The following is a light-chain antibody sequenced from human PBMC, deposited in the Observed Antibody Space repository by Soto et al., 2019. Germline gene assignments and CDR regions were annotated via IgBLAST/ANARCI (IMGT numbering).Light chain of an antibody. CDR2: DAS. V-gene: IGKV3D-15*01. CDR1: QSINTY. Sequence: ENVLTQSPATLSLSPGEGATLSCRASQSINTYLAWYQQKPGQAPRLLIYDASKRATGIPARFSGSGSGTEFTLTITSLQSEDFAVYYCQQYNNWPFTFGQGTRLEIK. CDR3: QQYNNWPFT. J-gene: IGKJ5*01.